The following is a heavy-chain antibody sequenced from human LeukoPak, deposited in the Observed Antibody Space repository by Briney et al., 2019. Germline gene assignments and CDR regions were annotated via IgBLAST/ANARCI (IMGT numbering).Heavy chain of an antibody. CDR3: ATGYSSGSPRGYFYYYMDV. Sequence: ASVKVSCKASGYTLTSYDINWVRQATGQGLEWMGWMNPNSGNTGYAQKFQGRVTMTRNTSISTAYMELSSLRSEDTAVYYCATGYSSGSPRGYFYYYMDVWGKGTTVTVSS. D-gene: IGHD6-19*01. V-gene: IGHV1-8*01. CDR2: MNPNSGNT. CDR1: GYTLTSYD. J-gene: IGHJ6*03.